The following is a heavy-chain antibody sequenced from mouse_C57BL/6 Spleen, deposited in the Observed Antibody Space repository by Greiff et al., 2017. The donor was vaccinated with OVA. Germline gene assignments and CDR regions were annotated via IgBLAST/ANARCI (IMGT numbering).Heavy chain of an antibody. D-gene: IGHD3-3*01. CDR3: ARGHDYWYFDV. CDR2: ISSGSSTI. Sequence: DVKLQESGGGLVKPGGSLKLSCAASGFTFSDYGMHWVRQAPEKGLEWVAYISSGSSTIYYADTVKGRFTISRDNAKNTLFLQMTSLRSEDTAMYYCARGHDYWYFDVWGTGTTVTVSS. J-gene: IGHJ1*03. CDR1: GFTFSDYG. V-gene: IGHV5-17*01.